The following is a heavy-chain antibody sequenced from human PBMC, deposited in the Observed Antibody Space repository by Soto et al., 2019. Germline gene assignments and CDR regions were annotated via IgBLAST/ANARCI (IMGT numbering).Heavy chain of an antibody. D-gene: IGHD1-26*01. CDR2: IIPIFGTA. CDR3: ARHPVSGSYAYYYGMDV. J-gene: IGHJ6*02. V-gene: IGHV1-69*12. Sequence: QVQLVQSGAEVKKPGSSVKVSCKASGGTFSSYAISWVRQAPGRGLEWMGGIIPIFGTANYAQKFQGRVTITADESTSTAYMELSSLRSEDTAVYYCARHPVSGSYAYYYGMDVWGQGTTVTVSS. CDR1: GGTFSSYA.